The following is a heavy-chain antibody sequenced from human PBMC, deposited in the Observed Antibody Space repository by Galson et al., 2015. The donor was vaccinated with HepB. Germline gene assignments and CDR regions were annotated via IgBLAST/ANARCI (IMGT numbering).Heavy chain of an antibody. D-gene: IGHD3-3*02. CDR3: ARGITIFGAVRLNDDFDI. V-gene: IGHV1-69*13. Sequence: SVKVSCKASGRTLTSYTIIQGLESMGGMIPIFDTANSPHDLQGRVTITADESTSTAYMELSSLRSDDTALCCCARGITIFGAVRLNDDFDIWGLGTMVTVSS. CDR1: GRTLTSYT. J-gene: IGHJ3*02. CDR2: MIPIFDTA.